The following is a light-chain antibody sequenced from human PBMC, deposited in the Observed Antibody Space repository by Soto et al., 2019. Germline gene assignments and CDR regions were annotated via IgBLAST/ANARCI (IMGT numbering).Light chain of an antibody. Sequence: QSVLTQPPSASGTPGQRVTVSCSGSSSNIASNTVNWYQQLPGTAPKLLIYSNDQRPSGVPDRFSASKSSTSASLAISGLQSEDEAEYYCASWDDSLNGHVFGTGTKVTVL. CDR2: SND. V-gene: IGLV1-44*01. CDR3: ASWDDSLNGHV. J-gene: IGLJ1*01. CDR1: SSNIASNT.